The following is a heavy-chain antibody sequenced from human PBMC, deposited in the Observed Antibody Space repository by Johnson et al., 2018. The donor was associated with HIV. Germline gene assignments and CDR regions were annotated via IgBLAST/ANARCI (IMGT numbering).Heavy chain of an antibody. D-gene: IGHD3/OR15-3a*01. Sequence: VQLVESGGGLLQIGGSLRLSCAASGFTFSAYEMHWVSQSTAKGLEWVSSIDTSGDTYYSDSVTGRFTISRENAKNSLYLQMNSLRGGDTALYYCARQGLTVDAFDIWGQGTMVTVSS. J-gene: IGHJ3*02. CDR3: ARQGLTVDAFDI. CDR1: GFTFSAYE. V-gene: IGHV3-13*04. CDR2: IDTSGDT.